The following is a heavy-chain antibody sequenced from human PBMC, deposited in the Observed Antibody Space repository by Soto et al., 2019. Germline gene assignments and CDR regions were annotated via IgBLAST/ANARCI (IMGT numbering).Heavy chain of an antibody. J-gene: IGHJ1*01. V-gene: IGHV4-34*01. CDR2: INHSGST. Sequence: SETLSLTCAVYGGSFSDYYWSWIRQPPGKGLEWIGDINHSGSTNYNPSLKSRVTISVDTSKNQFSLKLSSVTAADTAVYYCARASAEPPEYFQHWGQGTLVTVSS. CDR3: ARASAEPPEYFQH. CDR1: GGSFSDYY. D-gene: IGHD6-13*01.